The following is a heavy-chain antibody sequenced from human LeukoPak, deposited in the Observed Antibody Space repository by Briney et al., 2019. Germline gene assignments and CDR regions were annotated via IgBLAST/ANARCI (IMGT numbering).Heavy chain of an antibody. V-gene: IGHV1-8*01. CDR3: AIVVGANNWFDP. CDR2: MNPNSGNT. D-gene: IGHD1-26*01. Sequence: ASVKVSCKASGYTFTCYDINWVRQAPGQGLEWMGWMNPNSGNTGYAQKFQGRVTMTRNTSISTAYMELSSLRSEDTAVYYCAIVVGANNWFDPWGQGTLVTVSS. J-gene: IGHJ5*02. CDR1: GYTFTCYD.